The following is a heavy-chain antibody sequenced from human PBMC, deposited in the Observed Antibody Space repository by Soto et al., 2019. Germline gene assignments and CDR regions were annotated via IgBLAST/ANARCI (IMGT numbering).Heavy chain of an antibody. CDR3: AREKRRVGVRGVIIGAFDI. V-gene: IGHV4-34*01. Sequence: PSETLSLTCAVYGGSLGDYYWNWIRQTPGRGLEWIGEIHHSGNTNYSPSLKSRVTIRVDTSKNQFSLKLSSVTAADTAVYYCAREKRRVGVRGVIIGAFDIWGQGTMVTVSS. D-gene: IGHD3-10*01. CDR2: IHHSGNT. J-gene: IGHJ3*02. CDR1: GGSLGDYY.